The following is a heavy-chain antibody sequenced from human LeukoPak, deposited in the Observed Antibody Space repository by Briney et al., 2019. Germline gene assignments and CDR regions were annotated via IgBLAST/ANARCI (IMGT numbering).Heavy chain of an antibody. V-gene: IGHV3-23*01. CDR3: AKDGYDSSGYYIHDAFDI. J-gene: IGHJ3*02. D-gene: IGHD3-22*01. CDR2: ISGSGGST. Sequence: GGSLRLSCAASGFTFSSYAMSWVRQAPGKGLEWVSAISGSGGSTYYADSVKGRFTISRDNSKNTLYLQMNSLRAEDTAVYYCAKDGYDSSGYYIHDAFDIWGQGTMVTVSS. CDR1: GFTFSSYA.